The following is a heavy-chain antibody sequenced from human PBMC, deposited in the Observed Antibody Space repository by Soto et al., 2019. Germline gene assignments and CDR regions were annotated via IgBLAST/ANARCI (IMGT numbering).Heavy chain of an antibody. V-gene: IGHV5-10-1*01. J-gene: IGHJ5*02. Sequence: PXEWLKVSWKRSGYSCAGYWITLVLQKPGKGLEWMGRIDPSDSQTYYSPSFRGHVTISVTKSITTVFLQWSSLRASDTAVYYCTRDPRNYYDSIGSANWFDPWGQGTLVTVSS. D-gene: IGHD3-22*01. CDR3: TRDPRNYYDSIGSANWFDP. CDR1: GYSCAGYW. CDR2: IDPSDSQT.